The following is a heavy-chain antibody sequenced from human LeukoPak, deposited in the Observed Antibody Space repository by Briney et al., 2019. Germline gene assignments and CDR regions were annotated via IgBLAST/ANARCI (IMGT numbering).Heavy chain of an antibody. V-gene: IGHV4-39*07. D-gene: IGHD1-14*01. CDR1: GGSISSSSYY. Sequence: SETLSLTCTVSGGSISSSSYYWGWIRQPPGKGLEWIGSIYYSGSTYYNPSLKSRVTISVDTSKNQFSLKLSSVTAADTAVYYCARVPSRRWFDYWGQGTLVTVSS. J-gene: IGHJ4*02. CDR3: ARVPSRRWFDY. CDR2: IYYSGST.